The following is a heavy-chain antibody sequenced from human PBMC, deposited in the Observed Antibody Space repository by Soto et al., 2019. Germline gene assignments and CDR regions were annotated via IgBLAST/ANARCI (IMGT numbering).Heavy chain of an antibody. CDR1: GFTFSYYY. V-gene: IGHV3-15*07. CDR3: SHGYYQYFNS. Sequence: PGGSLRLSCAASGFTFSYYYMNWVRQAPGKGPEWVGRIKSNTAGGTTDFAAPVKGRFTISRDDSQNTLYLQMDSLKTEDTAVYYCSHGYYQYFNSWGPGTLVTVSS. J-gene: IGHJ4*02. D-gene: IGHD5-18*01. CDR2: IKSNTAGGTT.